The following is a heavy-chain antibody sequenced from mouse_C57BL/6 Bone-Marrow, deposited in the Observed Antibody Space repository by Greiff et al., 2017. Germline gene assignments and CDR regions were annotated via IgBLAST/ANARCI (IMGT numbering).Heavy chain of an antibody. D-gene: IGHD2-5*01. Sequence: QVQLQQPGAELVMPGASVKLSCKASGYTFTSYWMHWVKQRPGQGLEWIGEIDPSDSYTNYNQKFKGKSTLTVDKSSSTAYMQLSSLTSEDSAVYYCARGESNYRYWYFDVWGTGTTVTVSS. CDR2: IDPSDSYT. J-gene: IGHJ1*03. CDR1: GYTFTSYW. CDR3: ARGESNYRYWYFDV. V-gene: IGHV1-69*01.